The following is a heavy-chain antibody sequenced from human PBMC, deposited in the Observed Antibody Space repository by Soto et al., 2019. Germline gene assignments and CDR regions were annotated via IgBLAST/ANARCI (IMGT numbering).Heavy chain of an antibody. Sequence: QVQLVQSGAKVKKPGSSVKVSCKASGGTFSSYAISWVRQAPGQGLEWMGGIIPIFGTANYAQKFQGRVTITADESTSTAYMELSSLRSEDTAVYYCARESTVTTQGVYYYYYGMDVWGQGTTVTVSS. J-gene: IGHJ6*02. V-gene: IGHV1-69*01. D-gene: IGHD4-17*01. CDR2: IIPIFGTA. CDR1: GGTFSSYA. CDR3: ARESTVTTQGVYYYYYGMDV.